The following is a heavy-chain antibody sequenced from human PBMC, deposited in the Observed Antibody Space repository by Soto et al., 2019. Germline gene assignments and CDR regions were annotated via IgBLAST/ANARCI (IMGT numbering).Heavy chain of an antibody. CDR1: GFTFTGCY. J-gene: IGHJ3*02. CDR3: ARPSRPNYYDNSGSAFDI. V-gene: IGHV1-2*02. CDR2: INANSGAT. Sequence: ASVKVSCKSSGFTFTGCYIHWVRQAPGQGLEWMGWINANSGATNYAQKFQGGVTMTRDTSINTAYLELSRLKSDDTAVYYCARPSRPNYYDNSGSAFDIWGQGTMVTVSS. D-gene: IGHD3-22*01.